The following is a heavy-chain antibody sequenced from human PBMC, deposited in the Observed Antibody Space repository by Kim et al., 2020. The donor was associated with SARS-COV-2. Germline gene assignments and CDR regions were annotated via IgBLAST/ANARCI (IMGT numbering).Heavy chain of an antibody. V-gene: IGHV4-59*01. CDR3: ARDNYGMDV. J-gene: IGHJ6*02. Sequence: GSTNYNPALKSRVTRSVDTSKNQFSLKLSSVTAADTAVYYCARDNYGMDVWGQGTTVTVSS. CDR2: GST.